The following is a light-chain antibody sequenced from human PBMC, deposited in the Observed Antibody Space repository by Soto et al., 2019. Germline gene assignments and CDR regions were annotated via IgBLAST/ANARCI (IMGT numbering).Light chain of an antibody. CDR3: SSYTSNSTNCA. CDR1: SSDVGGYNY. Sequence: QSVLTQPASVSGSPGQSITISCTGTSSDVGGYNYVSWYQLHPGKAPKLIIYEVSHRPSGASNHFSGYKSGNTASLTISGLQAEDEADYYCSSYTSNSTNCALGNGTKVT. J-gene: IGLJ1*01. CDR2: EVS. V-gene: IGLV2-14*01.